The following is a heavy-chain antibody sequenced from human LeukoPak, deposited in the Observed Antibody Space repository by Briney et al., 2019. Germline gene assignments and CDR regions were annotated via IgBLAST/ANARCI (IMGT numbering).Heavy chain of an antibody. D-gene: IGHD3-16*02. Sequence: PSETLSLTCAVYGGSFSGYYWSWIRQPPGKGLEWIGYIYYSGSTYYNPSLKSRVTISVDTSKNQFSLKLSSVTAADTAVYYCARVSLSDYVWGSYRTLDYWGQGTLVTVSS. CDR2: IYYSGST. CDR1: GGSFSGYY. CDR3: ARVSLSDYVWGSYRTLDY. V-gene: IGHV4-30-4*08. J-gene: IGHJ4*02.